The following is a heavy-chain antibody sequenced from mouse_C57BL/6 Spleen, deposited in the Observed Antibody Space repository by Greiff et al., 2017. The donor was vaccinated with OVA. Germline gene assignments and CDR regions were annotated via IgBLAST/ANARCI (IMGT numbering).Heavy chain of an antibody. CDR2: IYPSDSET. Sequence: QVQLQQPGAELVRPGSSVKLSCKASGYTFTSYWMDWVKQRPGQGLEWIGNIYPSDSETHYNQKFKDKATLTVDKSSSTAYMQLSSLTSEDSAVYYCARPYYDYDGDYAMDDWGQGTSVTVSS. V-gene: IGHV1-61*01. CDR1: GYTFTSYW. CDR3: ARPYYDYDGDYAMDD. D-gene: IGHD2-4*01. J-gene: IGHJ4*01.